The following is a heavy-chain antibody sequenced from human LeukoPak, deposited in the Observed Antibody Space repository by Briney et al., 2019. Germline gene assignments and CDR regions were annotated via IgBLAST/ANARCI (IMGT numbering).Heavy chain of an antibody. CDR1: GFTFSSYW. Sequence: GGSLRLSCAASGFTFSSYWISWVRQAPGKGLEWVANINQDGGEKYYVDSVKGRFTISRDNAKNSLYLQMNSLRAEDTAVYYCSSGRLAGMHPYRGQGTLVTVSS. CDR3: SSGRLAGMHPY. J-gene: IGHJ4*02. V-gene: IGHV3-7*01. D-gene: IGHD2-8*01. CDR2: INQDGGEK.